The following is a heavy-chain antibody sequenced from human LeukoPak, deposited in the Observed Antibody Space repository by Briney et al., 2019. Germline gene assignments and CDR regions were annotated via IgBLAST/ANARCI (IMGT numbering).Heavy chain of an antibody. D-gene: IGHD6-13*01. Sequence: GGSLRLSCAASGFTFSSYAMHWVREAPGKGLEYVSAISSNGGSTYYANSVKGRFTISRDNSKNTLYLQMGSLRAEDMAVYYCARAASRVGSSSLGYWGQGTLVTVSS. CDR3: ARAASRVGSSSLGY. CDR1: GFTFSSYA. V-gene: IGHV3-64*01. J-gene: IGHJ4*02. CDR2: ISSNGGST.